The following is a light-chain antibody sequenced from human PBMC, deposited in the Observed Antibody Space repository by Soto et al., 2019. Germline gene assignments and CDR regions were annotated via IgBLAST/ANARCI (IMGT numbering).Light chain of an antibody. Sequence: QSALTQPPSASGSPGQSLTISCTGTSTDVGNYNYVSWYQQHPGKAPKLMISDVNRRPSGVPDRFSGSKSGNTASLTVSVLQAEDEADYCCSSYAGSNNWVFGGGTQLTVL. CDR1: STDVGNYNY. CDR2: DVN. J-gene: IGLJ3*02. V-gene: IGLV2-8*01. CDR3: SSYAGSNNWV.